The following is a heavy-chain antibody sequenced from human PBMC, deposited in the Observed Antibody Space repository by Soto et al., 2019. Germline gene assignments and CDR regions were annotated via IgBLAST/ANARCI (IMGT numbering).Heavy chain of an antibody. V-gene: IGHV3-9*01. CDR3: ANDLGSYYGWYFDL. Sequence: ESGGGLVQPGRSLRLSCAASGFTFDDYAMHWVRQAPGKGLEWVSGISWNSGSIGYADSVKGRFTISRDNAKNSLYLQMNSLRAEDTALYYCANDLGSYYGWYFDLWGRGTLVTVSS. J-gene: IGHJ2*01. CDR2: ISWNSGSI. D-gene: IGHD1-26*01. CDR1: GFTFDDYA.